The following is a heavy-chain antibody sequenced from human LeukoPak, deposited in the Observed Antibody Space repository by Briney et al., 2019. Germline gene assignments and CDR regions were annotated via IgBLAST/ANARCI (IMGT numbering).Heavy chain of an antibody. CDR1: GYTFTGYY. D-gene: IGHD3-22*01. J-gene: IGHJ6*02. V-gene: IGHV1-2*02. CDR2: INPNSGGT. CDR3: ARDYYDSPGDYYYGMDV. Sequence: ASVKVSCKASGYTFTGYYMHWVRQAPGQGLEWMGWINPNSGGTNYAQKFQGRVTMTRDTSISTAYMELSRLRSDDTAVYYCARDYYDSPGDYYYGMDVWGQGTTVTVSS.